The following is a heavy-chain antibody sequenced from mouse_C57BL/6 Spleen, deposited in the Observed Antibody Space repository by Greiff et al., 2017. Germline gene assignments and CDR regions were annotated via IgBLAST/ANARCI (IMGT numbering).Heavy chain of an antibody. J-gene: IGHJ1*03. CDR2: ISNKANGYTT. V-gene: IGHV7-3*01. CDR1: GFTFTDYY. Sequence: EVQGVESGGGLVQPGGSLSLSCAASGFTFTDYYMSWVRQPPGKALEWLGFISNKANGYTTEYSASVKGRFTISRDNSQSILYIQMYALIAEDRATYYCARYRPYGSSYYWYFDVWGTGTTVTVSS. D-gene: IGHD1-1*01. CDR3: ARYRPYGSSYYWYFDV.